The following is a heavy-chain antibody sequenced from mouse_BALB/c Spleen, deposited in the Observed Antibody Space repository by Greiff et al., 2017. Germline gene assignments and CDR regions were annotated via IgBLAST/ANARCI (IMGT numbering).Heavy chain of an antibody. V-gene: IGHV14-3*02. Sequence: VQLQQSGAELVKPGASVKLSCTASGFNIKDTYMHWVKQRPEQGLEWIGRIDPANGNTKYDPKFQGKATITADTSSNTAYLQLSSLTSEDTAVYYCARSGPDYCGSPFAYWGQGTLVTGSA. J-gene: IGHJ3*01. CDR2: IDPANGNT. D-gene: IGHD1-1*01. CDR1: GFNIKDTY. CDR3: ARSGPDYCGSPFAY.